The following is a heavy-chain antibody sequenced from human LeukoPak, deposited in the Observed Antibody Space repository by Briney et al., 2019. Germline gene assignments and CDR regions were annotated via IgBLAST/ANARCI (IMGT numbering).Heavy chain of an antibody. CDR2: IIPIFGTA. D-gene: IGHD3-10*01. Sequence: ASVKVSCKASGGTFSSYAISWVRQAPGQGLEWMGGIIPIFGTANYAQKFQGRVTMTEDTSTDTAYMELSSLRSEDTAVYYCATVTMVRGRGDAFDIWGQGTMVTVSS. CDR1: GGTFSSYA. V-gene: IGHV1-69*06. CDR3: ATVTMVRGRGDAFDI. J-gene: IGHJ3*02.